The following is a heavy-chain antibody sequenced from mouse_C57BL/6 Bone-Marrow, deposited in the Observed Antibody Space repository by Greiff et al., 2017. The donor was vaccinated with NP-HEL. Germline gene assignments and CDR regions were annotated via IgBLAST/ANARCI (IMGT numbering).Heavy chain of an antibody. D-gene: IGHD1-1*01. CDR3: ARDGSSYLWYFDV. J-gene: IGHJ1*01. CDR1: GYTFTSYG. Sequence: QVQLKQPGAELVKPGASVKLSCKASGYTFTSYGMQWVKQRPGQGLEWIGEIDPSVSYTNYNQKFKGKATLTVDTSSSTAYMQLSSLTSEDSAVYYCARDGSSYLWYFDVWGSGTMVTVSS. V-gene: IGHV1-50*01. CDR2: IDPSVSYT.